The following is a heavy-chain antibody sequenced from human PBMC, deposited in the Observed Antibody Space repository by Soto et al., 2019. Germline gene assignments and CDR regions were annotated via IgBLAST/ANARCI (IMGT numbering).Heavy chain of an antibody. CDR2: ISNDGSNK. CDR3: AKGGSSYYFDY. J-gene: IGHJ4*02. CDR1: GFSFSTYG. V-gene: IGHV3-30*18. Sequence: GGSLRLSCAASGFSFSTYGMHWVRQAPGKGLEWVAFISNDGSNKYYADSVKGRFTISRDNSKNSLYLQMNSLRTEDTALHYCAKGGSSYYFDYWGQGTLVTVSS. D-gene: IGHD2-15*01.